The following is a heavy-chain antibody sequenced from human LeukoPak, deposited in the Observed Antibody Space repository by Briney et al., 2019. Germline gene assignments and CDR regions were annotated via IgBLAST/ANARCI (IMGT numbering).Heavy chain of an antibody. CDR2: INPNRGGT. CDR3: ARDRAVATIGGIDY. Sequence: GASVKVSCTASGYSFTGYYMHWVRQAPGQGLEWMGWINPNRGGTNYAQKFQGRVTMTRDTSISTAYMELSRLRSDDTAVYYCARDRAVATIGGIDYWGQGTLVTVSS. CDR1: GYSFTGYY. D-gene: IGHD5-12*01. V-gene: IGHV1-2*02. J-gene: IGHJ4*02.